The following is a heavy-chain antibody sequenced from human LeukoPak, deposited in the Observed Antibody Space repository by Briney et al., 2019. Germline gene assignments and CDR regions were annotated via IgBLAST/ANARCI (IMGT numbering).Heavy chain of an antibody. Sequence: PGGSLRLSCAVSGFTFSNYAMHWVRQAPGKGLEWVAAISHDGSNEYYAESVKGRITVSRDTSENTLYLQMNSLRAEDTAVYYCARDLSGSYIFDYWGQGTPVTVSS. J-gene: IGHJ4*02. CDR2: ISHDGSNE. V-gene: IGHV3-30-3*01. CDR1: GFTFSNYA. CDR3: ARDLSGSYIFDY. D-gene: IGHD1-26*01.